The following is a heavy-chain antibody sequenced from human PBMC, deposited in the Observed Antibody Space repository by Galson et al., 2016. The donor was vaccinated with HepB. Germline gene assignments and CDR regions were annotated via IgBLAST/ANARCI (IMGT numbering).Heavy chain of an antibody. CDR1: GYTFTNYY. CDR2: INPRGGSA. D-gene: IGHD3-10*01. V-gene: IGHV1-46*01. Sequence: SVKVSCKASGYTFTNYYIRWVRQAPGQGLEWMGIINPRGGSARNAQKFQGRVTMTRDTSTSTAYMELSSLISEDTAVYYCVRNLPHTGDFVSWGQGTLVTVSS. J-gene: IGHJ5*01. CDR3: VRNLPHTGDFVS.